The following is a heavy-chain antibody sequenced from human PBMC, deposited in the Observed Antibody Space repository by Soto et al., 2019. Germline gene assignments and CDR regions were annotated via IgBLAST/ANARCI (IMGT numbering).Heavy chain of an antibody. CDR1: GDSVSSNSAA. V-gene: IGHV6-1*01. J-gene: IGHJ4*02. CDR3: ARDQGGP. Sequence: SQTLSLTCVISGDSVSSNSAAWSWIRQTPSRGLEWLGRTYHRSKWYNDYAVSVKSRISIKPDTSKNQFSLQLNSVTPEDTAVYYCARDQGGPWGQGTLVTVSS. CDR2: TYHRSKWYN.